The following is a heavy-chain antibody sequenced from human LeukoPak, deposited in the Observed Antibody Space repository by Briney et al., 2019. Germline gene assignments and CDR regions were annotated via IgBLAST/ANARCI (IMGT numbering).Heavy chain of an antibody. CDR1: GFTFTSFS. J-gene: IGHJ4*02. CDR3: VKRAYCGGDCYPDY. Sequence: GGSLRLSCAASGFTFTSFSMSWVRHTPGKGLQWVAYINHNGASTYYADSVRGRFTISRDNPRNTLSLQLNSLRVEDTAVYYCVKRAYCGGDCYPDYWGQGTLVTVSS. V-gene: IGHV3-23*01. CDR2: INHNGAST. D-gene: IGHD2-21*02.